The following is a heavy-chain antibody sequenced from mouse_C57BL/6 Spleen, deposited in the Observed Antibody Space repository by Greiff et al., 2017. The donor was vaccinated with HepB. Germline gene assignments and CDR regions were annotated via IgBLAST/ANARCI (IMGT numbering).Heavy chain of an antibody. CDR3: ARSGSPFITTVVATSAMDY. Sequence: QVQLKQPGAELVKPGASVKLSCKASGYTFTSYWMQWVKQRPGQGLEWIGEIDPSDSYTNYNQKFKGKATLTVDTSSSTAYMQLSSLTSEDSAVYYCARSGSPFITTVVATSAMDYWGQGTSVTVSS. CDR2: IDPSDSYT. J-gene: IGHJ4*01. V-gene: IGHV1-50*01. CDR1: GYTFTSYW. D-gene: IGHD1-1*01.